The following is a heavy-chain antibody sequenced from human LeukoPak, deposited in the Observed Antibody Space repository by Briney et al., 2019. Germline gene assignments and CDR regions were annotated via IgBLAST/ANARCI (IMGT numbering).Heavy chain of an antibody. CDR2: ISAYNGNT. V-gene: IGHV1-18*01. D-gene: IGHD2-15*01. Sequence: ASVKVSCKASGYTFTSYGISWVRQAPGQGLESMGWISAYNGNTNYAQKLQGRVTMTTDTSTSTAYMELRSLRSDDTAVYYCARDSDLVVAATRFLDVWGKGTTVTVSS. J-gene: IGHJ6*04. CDR1: GYTFTSYG. CDR3: ARDSDLVVAATRFLDV.